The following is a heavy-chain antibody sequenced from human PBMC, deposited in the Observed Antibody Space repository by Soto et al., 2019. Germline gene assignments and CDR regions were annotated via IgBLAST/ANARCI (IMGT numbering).Heavy chain of an antibody. D-gene: IGHD2-2*01. CDR2: ISSSSSYI. J-gene: IGHJ6*03. CDR1: GFTFSSYS. CDR3: ARDEKLRDRVCSSTSCPSYMDV. Sequence: GGSLRLSCAASGFTFSSYSMNWVRQAPGKGLEWVSSISSSSSYIYYADSVKGRFTISRDNAKNSLYLQMNSLRAEDTAVYYCARDEKLRDRVCSSTSCPSYMDVWGKGTTVTVSS. V-gene: IGHV3-21*01.